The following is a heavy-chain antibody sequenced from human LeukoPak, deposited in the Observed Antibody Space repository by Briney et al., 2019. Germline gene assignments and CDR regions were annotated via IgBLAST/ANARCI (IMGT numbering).Heavy chain of an antibody. V-gene: IGHV4-4*02. D-gene: IGHD3-10*01. CDR1: GGSISSNNW. CDR3: ARYGSGSYIDY. J-gene: IGHJ4*02. Sequence: SETLSLTCAVSGGSISSNNWWSWVRQPPGKGLEWIGEIYHSGSTNYNPSLKSRVTISVDKSKNQFSLELTSVTAAVTAVYYCARYGSGSYIDYWGQGTLVTVSS. CDR2: IYHSGST.